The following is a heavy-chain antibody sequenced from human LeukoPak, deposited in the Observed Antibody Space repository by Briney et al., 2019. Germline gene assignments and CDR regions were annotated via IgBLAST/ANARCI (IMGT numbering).Heavy chain of an antibody. CDR3: ARDSAGYSYGQEPTFDS. Sequence: GGSLRLSCSASGFTFSSYAMHWVRQAPGKGLEWVALISYDGSNKYYTDSVKGRFTISRDNSKHTLYLQMNSLRAEDTAVYYCARDSAGYSYGQEPTFDSWGQGTLVTVSS. D-gene: IGHD5-18*01. J-gene: IGHJ4*02. CDR1: GFTFSSYA. V-gene: IGHV3-30*03. CDR2: ISYDGSNK.